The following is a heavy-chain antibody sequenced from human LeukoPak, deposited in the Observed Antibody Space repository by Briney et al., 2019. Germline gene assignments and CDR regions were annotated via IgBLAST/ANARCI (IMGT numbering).Heavy chain of an antibody. J-gene: IGHJ6*03. V-gene: IGHV4-59*01. D-gene: IGHD3-10*01. Sequence: SETLSLTCTVSGGSISSYDWSWIRQPPGKGLEWIGDIYYSGYTNYNPSLKSRGTISVDTSKNQFSLKLRSVTAADTAVYYCARETSQTGAHYMDAWAKGTTVTISS. CDR1: GGSISSYD. CDR2: IYYSGYT. CDR3: ARETSQTGAHYMDA.